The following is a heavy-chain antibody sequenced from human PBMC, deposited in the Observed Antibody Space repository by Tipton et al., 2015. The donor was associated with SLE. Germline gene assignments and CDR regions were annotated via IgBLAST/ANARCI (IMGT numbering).Heavy chain of an antibody. D-gene: IGHD2-15*01. V-gene: IGHV3-23*01. CDR1: GFGFYNFD. CDR3: APGGRTGGDK. Sequence: GSLRLSCSTSGFGFYNFDMNWVRQAPGKGLEWVSVISSSGDSAYYGDSVKGRFTISRDNSRNTLYLQMNSLTVEDTAVYYCAPGGRTGGDKWGQGTLVTVSS. CDR2: ISSSGDSA. J-gene: IGHJ4*02.